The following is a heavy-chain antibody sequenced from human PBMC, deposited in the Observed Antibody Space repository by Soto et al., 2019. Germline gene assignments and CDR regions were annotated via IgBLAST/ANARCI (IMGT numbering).Heavy chain of an antibody. CDR1: GYTFTGYY. D-gene: IGHD2-21*02. CDR3: ARVTYCGGDCYSPNYDY. Sequence: ASVKVSCKASGYTFTGYYMHWVRQAPGQGLEWMGWINPNSGGTNYAQKFQGRVTMTRDTSISTAYTELSRLRSDDTAVYYCARVTYCGGDCYSPNYDYWGQGTLVTVSS. J-gene: IGHJ4*02. CDR2: INPNSGGT. V-gene: IGHV1-2*02.